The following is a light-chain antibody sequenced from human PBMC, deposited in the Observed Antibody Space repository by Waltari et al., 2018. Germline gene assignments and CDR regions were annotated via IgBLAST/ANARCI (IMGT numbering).Light chain of an antibody. V-gene: IGKV4-1*01. CDR2: WAS. CDR1: QSVLYSSNNKNY. CDR3: QQYYSTPPT. Sequence: DIVMTQSPASLAVSLGERATINCKSSQSVLYSSNNKNYLAWYQQKPGQPPKLLIYWASTRESGVPDRFSDSGSGTDFTLTISSLQAEDVAVYYCQQYYSTPPTFGGGTKVEIK. J-gene: IGKJ4*01.